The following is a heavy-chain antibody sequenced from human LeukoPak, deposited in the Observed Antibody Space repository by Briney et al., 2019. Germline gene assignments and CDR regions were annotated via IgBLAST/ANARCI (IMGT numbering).Heavy chain of an antibody. CDR3: ARLRLQSWFDP. Sequence: SETLSLTCTVSGGSISSSSYYWGWIRQPPGKGLEWIGSIYYSGSTYYNPSLKSRVTISVDTSKNQFSLKLSSVTAADTAVYYCARLRLQSWFDPWDQGTLVTVSS. D-gene: IGHD4-11*01. CDR2: IYYSGST. V-gene: IGHV4-39*01. J-gene: IGHJ5*02. CDR1: GGSISSSSYY.